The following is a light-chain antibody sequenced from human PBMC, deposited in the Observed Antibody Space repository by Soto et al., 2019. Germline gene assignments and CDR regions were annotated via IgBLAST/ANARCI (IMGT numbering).Light chain of an antibody. J-gene: IGLJ2*01. Sequence: QSALAQPASVSGSPGQSITISCAGTNRDVGGYNYVSWYQQYPGKAPKLIIYEVTYRPSGVSNRFSGSKSGNTASLTISGLRAEDEADYYCSSYSSSSALDVIFGGGTQLTVL. CDR2: EVT. CDR3: SSYSSSSALDVI. CDR1: NRDVGGYNY. V-gene: IGLV2-14*01.